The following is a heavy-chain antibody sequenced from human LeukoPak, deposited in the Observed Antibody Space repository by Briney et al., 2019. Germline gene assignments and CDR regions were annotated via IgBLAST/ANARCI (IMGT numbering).Heavy chain of an antibody. J-gene: IGHJ4*02. CDR1: GFTFSSYA. CDR3: AKGLGFKRGLVPATAIYFDY. CDR2: ICGRGGST. V-gene: IGHV3-23*01. Sequence: GGSLRLSCAASGFTFSSYAMSWVRQAPGKGLEWVSDICGRGGSTYYADSVKGRFTISRDNSKNTLYLQMNSLRAEDTAVYYCAKGLGFKRGLVPATAIYFDYWGQGTLVTVSS. D-gene: IGHD2-2*01.